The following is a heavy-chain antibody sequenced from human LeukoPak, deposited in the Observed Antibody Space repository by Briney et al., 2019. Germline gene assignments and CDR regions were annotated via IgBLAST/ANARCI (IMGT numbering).Heavy chain of an antibody. V-gene: IGHV3-30*03. J-gene: IGHJ3*02. D-gene: IGHD1-26*01. CDR2: ISYDGSNK. Sequence: TGGSLRLSCAASGFTFSSYGMHWVRQAPGKGLEWVAVISYDGSNKYYADSVKGRFTISRDNSKNTLYLQMNSLRAEDTAVYYCARYSGSYYAFDIWGQGTMVTVSS. CDR1: GFTFSSYG. CDR3: ARYSGSYYAFDI.